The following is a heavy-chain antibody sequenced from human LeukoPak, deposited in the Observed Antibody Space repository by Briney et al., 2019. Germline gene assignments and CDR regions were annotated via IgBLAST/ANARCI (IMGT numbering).Heavy chain of an antibody. CDR1: GFRFDDYY. CDR3: ARHMVLSPCDY. V-gene: IGHV3-11*01. CDR2: ISASGGMM. J-gene: IGHJ4*02. Sequence: GGSLRLSCAASGFRFDDYYLSWIRQAPGKGLEWISFISASGGMMDHADSVKGRFTISRDNAKNSVYLVMNNLRAEDTAVYHCARHMVLSPCDYWGPGTLVTVSS. D-gene: IGHD4/OR15-4a*01.